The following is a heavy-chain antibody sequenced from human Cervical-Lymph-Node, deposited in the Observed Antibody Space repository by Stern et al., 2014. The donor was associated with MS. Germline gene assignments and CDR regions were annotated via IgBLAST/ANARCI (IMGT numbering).Heavy chain of an antibody. Sequence: EVQLVESEGGLVKPGGSLRLSCAASGFTFTSYSMNWVRQAPGKGLEWISSISRSGTSIYYADSVKGRFTISRDDAKNSLDLQMSSLRVEDTAVYFCAREMRGYNYGYDSWGQGTLVTVSS. V-gene: IGHV3-21*01. J-gene: IGHJ5*01. D-gene: IGHD5-18*01. CDR1: GFTFTSYS. CDR2: ISRSGTSI. CDR3: AREMRGYNYGYDS.